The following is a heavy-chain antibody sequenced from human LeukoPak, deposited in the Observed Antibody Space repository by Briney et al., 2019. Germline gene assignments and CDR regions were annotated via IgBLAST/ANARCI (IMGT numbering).Heavy chain of an antibody. CDR2: IYYSGST. Sequence: SETLSLTCTVSGGSISSYYWSWIRQPPGKGLEWIGYIYYSGSTNYNPSLRSRVTISLDTSKNQFSLKLCSVTAADTAVYYCARHSRSYGPFLHGGRGTLVTVSS. CDR1: GGSISSYY. CDR3: ARHSRSYGPFLH. J-gene: IGHJ4*02. V-gene: IGHV4-59*08. D-gene: IGHD4-17*01.